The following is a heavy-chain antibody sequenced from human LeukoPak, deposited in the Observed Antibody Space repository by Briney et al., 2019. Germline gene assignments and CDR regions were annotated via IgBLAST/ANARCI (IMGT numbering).Heavy chain of an antibody. V-gene: IGHV4-31*03. J-gene: IGHJ3*02. CDR1: GGSISSGGYY. CDR3: ARDLVGATFGAFDI. CDR2: IYYSGST. Sequence: SQTLSLTCTVSGGSISSGGYYWSWIRQHPGKGLEWIGYIYYSGSTYYNPSLKSRVTISVDTSKNQFSLKLSSVTAADTAVYYCARDLVGATFGAFDIWGQGTMVTVPS. D-gene: IGHD1-26*01.